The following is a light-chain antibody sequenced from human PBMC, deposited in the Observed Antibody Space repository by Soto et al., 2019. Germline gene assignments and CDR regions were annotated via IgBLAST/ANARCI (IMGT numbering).Light chain of an antibody. V-gene: IGLV2-11*01. Sequence: QSALTQPRSVSGSPGQSVTISCTGTSSDVGAYIYVSWYQQHPGKAPKVMIYDVTKRPSGVPDRISGSKSGNTASLTISGLQAEDEADYYCCSYAGSLDVFGTGTKLTVL. CDR3: CSYAGSLDV. J-gene: IGLJ1*01. CDR2: DVT. CDR1: SSDVGAYIY.